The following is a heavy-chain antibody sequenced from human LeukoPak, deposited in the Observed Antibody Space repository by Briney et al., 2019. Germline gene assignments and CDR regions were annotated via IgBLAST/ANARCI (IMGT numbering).Heavy chain of an antibody. J-gene: IGHJ4*02. V-gene: IGHV4-59*01. CDR2: IYYSGST. CDR3: GRGYGPNSSGWDS. CDR1: GGSISSNY. D-gene: IGHD6-19*01. Sequence: SETLSLTCTVSGGSISSNYWSWIRQPPGKGLEWIGYIYYSGSTNYNPSLKSRVTISVDTSKNQFSLKLTSVTAADTAVYYCGRGYGPNSSGWDSWGQGTLVTVSP.